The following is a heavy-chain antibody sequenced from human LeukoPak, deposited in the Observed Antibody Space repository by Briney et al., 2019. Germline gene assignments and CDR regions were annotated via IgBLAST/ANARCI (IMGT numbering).Heavy chain of an antibody. J-gene: IGHJ6*03. Sequence: ASVKVSCKVSGYTLTELSMHWVRQAPGQGLEWMGGIIPIFDTVNYAQKFQGRVTITADKSTSTAYMELSSLRSEDTAVYYCARDGRYFDWSPTYYYYYYMDVWGKGTTVTVSS. CDR3: ARDGRYFDWSPTYYYYYYMDV. CDR1: GYTLTELS. D-gene: IGHD3-9*01. V-gene: IGHV1-69*06. CDR2: IIPIFDTV.